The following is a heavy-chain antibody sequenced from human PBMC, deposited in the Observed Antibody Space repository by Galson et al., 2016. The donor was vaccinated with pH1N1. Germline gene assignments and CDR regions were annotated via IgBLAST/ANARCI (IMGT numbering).Heavy chain of an antibody. CDR1: GYTLTSYD. CDR2: MNPNNGNA. Sequence: SVKVSCKASGYTLTSYDINWVRQATGQGLEWMGWMNPNNGNADYAPKFQGRVTLTRTASINTAFMELSSLTSEDTAVYYRARGPGYWYFDLWGRGTPVIVSS. V-gene: IGHV1-8*01. CDR3: ARGPGYWYFDL. J-gene: IGHJ2*01.